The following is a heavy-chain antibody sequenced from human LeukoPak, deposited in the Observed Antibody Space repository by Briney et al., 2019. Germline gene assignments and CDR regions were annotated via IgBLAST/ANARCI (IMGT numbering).Heavy chain of an antibody. CDR3: ARHGIVDSSRKYYFDY. Sequence: SETLSLTCTVSGGSISSYYWSWIRQPPGKGLEWIGYIYYSGSTNYNPSLKSRVTISVDTSKNQFSLNLNSVTAEDTAVYYCARHGIVDSSRKYYFDYWGQGTLVTVSS. CDR1: GGSISSYY. V-gene: IGHV4-59*08. CDR2: IYYSGST. J-gene: IGHJ4*02. D-gene: IGHD6-13*01.